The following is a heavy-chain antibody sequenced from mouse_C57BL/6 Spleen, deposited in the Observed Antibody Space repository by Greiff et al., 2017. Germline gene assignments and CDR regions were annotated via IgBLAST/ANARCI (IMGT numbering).Heavy chain of an antibody. CDR1: GYTFTSYW. CDR3: ARTTTVVAHYFDY. V-gene: IGHV1-69*01. CDR2: IDPSDSYT. Sequence: QVQLQQPGAELVMPGASVKLSCKASGYTFTSYWMHWVKQRPGQGLEWIGEIDPSDSYTNYNQKFKVKSTLTVDKSSSTAYMQLSSLTSEDSAVYYCARTTTVVAHYFDYWGQGTTLTVSS. J-gene: IGHJ2*01. D-gene: IGHD1-1*01.